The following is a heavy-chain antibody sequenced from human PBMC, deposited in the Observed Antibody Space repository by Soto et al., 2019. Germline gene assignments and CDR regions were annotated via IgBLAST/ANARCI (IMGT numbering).Heavy chain of an antibody. CDR2: ISSSGSTI. CDR1: GFTFSDYY. V-gene: IGHV3-11*01. J-gene: IGHJ5*02. D-gene: IGHD6-6*01. CDR3: ARDASHIIAALTHNWFDP. Sequence: QVQLVESGGGLVKPGGSLRLSCAASGFTFSDYYMSWIRQATGKGLEWVSYISSSGSTIYYADSVKGRFTISRDNAKNSLYLQMNSLRDEDTAVYYCARDASHIIAALTHNWFDPWGQGTLVTVSS.